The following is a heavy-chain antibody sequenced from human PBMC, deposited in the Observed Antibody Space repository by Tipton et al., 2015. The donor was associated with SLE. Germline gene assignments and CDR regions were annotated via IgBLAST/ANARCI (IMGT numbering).Heavy chain of an antibody. CDR3: VRDKGRFCSGGTCFYDAFDI. V-gene: IGHV4-59*11. Sequence: TLSLTCTVSGGSISSHYWSWIRQPPGKGLEWIGYIYYSGSTSYNPSLKSRVTISVDTSTNQFSLSLSSVTAADTAVYYCVRDKGRFCSGGTCFYDAFDIWGQGTMVTVSS. CDR2: IYYSGST. CDR1: GGSISSHY. J-gene: IGHJ3*02. D-gene: IGHD2-15*01.